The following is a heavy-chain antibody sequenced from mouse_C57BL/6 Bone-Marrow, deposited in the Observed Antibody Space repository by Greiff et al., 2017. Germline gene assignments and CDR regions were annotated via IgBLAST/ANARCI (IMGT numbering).Heavy chain of an antibody. CDR3: AYYGGDY. Sequence: QVQLKESGAELVKPGASVKMSCKASGYTFTSYWITWVKQRPGQGLEWIGDIYPGSGSTNYNEKFKSKATLTVDTSSSTAYMQLSSLTSEDSAVYYCAYYGGDYWGQGTTLTVSS. V-gene: IGHV1-55*01. D-gene: IGHD1-1*01. CDR2: IYPGSGST. CDR1: GYTFTSYW. J-gene: IGHJ2*01.